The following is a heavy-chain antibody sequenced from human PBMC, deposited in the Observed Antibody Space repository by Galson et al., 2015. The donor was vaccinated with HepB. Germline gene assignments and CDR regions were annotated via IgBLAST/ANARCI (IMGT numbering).Heavy chain of an antibody. J-gene: IGHJ6*03. V-gene: IGHV3-23*01. Sequence: SLRLSCAASGFTFYNYGMNWVRLAPGKGLEWVSSMSGSTGVTVYADSVKGRFTISRDNSKNTLYLQMNSLRAEDTAVYYCAKSWDQPPNYCYYMDVWDKGTAVTVSS. CDR3: AKSWDQPPNYCYYMDV. CDR1: GFTFYNYG. D-gene: IGHD2-2*01. CDR2: MSGSTGVT.